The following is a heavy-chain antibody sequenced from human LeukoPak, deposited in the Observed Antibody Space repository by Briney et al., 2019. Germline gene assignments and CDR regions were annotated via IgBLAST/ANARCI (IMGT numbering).Heavy chain of an antibody. V-gene: IGHV3-30*03. D-gene: IGHD2-21*01. CDR3: ASGVAGLYYMDV. CDR1: GFTFTNYV. Sequence: PGGSLRLSCAASGFTFTNYVMHWVRQAPGKGLEWVAVISYDGSNKYYADSVKGRFTISRDNAKNSLYLQMNSLRAEDTAVYYCASGVAGLYYMDVWGKGTTVTVSS. CDR2: ISYDGSNK. J-gene: IGHJ6*03.